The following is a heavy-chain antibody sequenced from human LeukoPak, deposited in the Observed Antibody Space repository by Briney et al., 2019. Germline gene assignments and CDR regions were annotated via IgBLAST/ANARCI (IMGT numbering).Heavy chain of an antibody. D-gene: IGHD2/OR15-2a*01. Sequence: GGSLRLSCVASGFTFSRYWMHWVRQAPGKGLVWVSHINSDGSSATYADSVKGRFTISRDNAKNTLYLQMNSLRAEDTAVYYCTRGRGTIYIFDYWGQGTLVSVS. CDR3: TRGRGTIYIFDY. CDR1: GFTFSRYW. J-gene: IGHJ4*02. V-gene: IGHV3-74*01. CDR2: INSDGSSA.